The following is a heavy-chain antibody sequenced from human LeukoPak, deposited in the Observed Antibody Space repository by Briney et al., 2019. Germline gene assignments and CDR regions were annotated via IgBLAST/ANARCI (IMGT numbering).Heavy chain of an antibody. V-gene: IGHV3-9*01. CDR1: GFTFSSYA. CDR2: ISWNSGSI. CDR3: AKESYYDSSGYSYYFDY. D-gene: IGHD3-22*01. J-gene: IGHJ4*02. Sequence: GGSLRLSCAASGFTFSSYAMHWVRHAPGKGLEWVSGISWNSGSIGYADSVKGRFAISRDNAKNSLYLQMNSLRAEDTALYYCAKESYYDSSGYSYYFDYWGQGTLVTVSS.